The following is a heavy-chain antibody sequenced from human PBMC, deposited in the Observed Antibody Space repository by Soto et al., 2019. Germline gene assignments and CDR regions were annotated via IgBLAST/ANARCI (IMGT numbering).Heavy chain of an antibody. J-gene: IGHJ4*02. Sequence: QVQLVQSGAEEKKPGSSVKVSCKASGGTFSNFVISWVRQAPGQGLEWMGGNIPIFGTANYAQKFQGRVTIIADESTGTTYMELTSLRSEDTAVYYCARDPKRRDGYNFDSWGRGALVTVSS. CDR1: GGTFSNFV. CDR3: ARDPKRRDGYNFDS. CDR2: NIPIFGTA. V-gene: IGHV1-69*01. D-gene: IGHD5-12*01.